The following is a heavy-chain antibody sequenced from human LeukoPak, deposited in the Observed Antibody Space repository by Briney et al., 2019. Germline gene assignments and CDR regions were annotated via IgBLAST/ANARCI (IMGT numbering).Heavy chain of an antibody. CDR1: GFTFSSYS. CDR3: ARDMYGDYGENYFDY. V-gene: IGHV3-48*01. J-gene: IGHJ4*02. D-gene: IGHD4-17*01. CDR2: ISSSSSTI. Sequence: GGFLRLSCAASGFTFSSYSMNWVRQAPGKGLEWVSYISSSSSTIYYADSVKGRFTISRDNAKNSLYLQMNSLRAEDTAVYYCARDMYGDYGENYFDYWGQGTLVTVSS.